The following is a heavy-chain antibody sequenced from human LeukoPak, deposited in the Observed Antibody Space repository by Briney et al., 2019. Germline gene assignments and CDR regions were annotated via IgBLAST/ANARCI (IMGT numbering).Heavy chain of an antibody. CDR3: AREAIFGVAPDY. D-gene: IGHD3-3*01. CDR1: GGSFSGYY. J-gene: IGHJ4*02. V-gene: IGHV4-34*01. Sequence: SETLSLTCAVYGGSFSGYYWSWIRQPPGKGLEWIGEINHSGSTNYNPSLKSRVTISVDTSKNQFSLKLSFVTAADTAVYYCAREAIFGVAPDYWGQGTLVTVSS. CDR2: INHSGST.